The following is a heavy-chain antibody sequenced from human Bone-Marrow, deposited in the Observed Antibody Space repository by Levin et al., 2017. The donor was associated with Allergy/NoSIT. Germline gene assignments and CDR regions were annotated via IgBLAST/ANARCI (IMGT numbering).Heavy chain of an antibody. CDR1: GFTFSSYW. CDR3: ARDRSSITIFGVVILYGMDV. V-gene: IGHV3-7*01. Sequence: GESLKISCAASGFTFSSYWMSWVRQAPGKGLEWVANIKQDGSEKYYVDSVKGRFTISRDNAKNSLYLQMNSLRAEDTAVYYCARDRSSITIFGVVILYGMDVWGQGTTVTVSS. CDR2: IKQDGSEK. J-gene: IGHJ6*02. D-gene: IGHD3-3*01.